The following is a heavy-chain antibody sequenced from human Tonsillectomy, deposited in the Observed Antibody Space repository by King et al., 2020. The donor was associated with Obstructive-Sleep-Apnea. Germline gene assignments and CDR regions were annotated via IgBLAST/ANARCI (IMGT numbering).Heavy chain of an antibody. V-gene: IGHV3-64*01. CDR2: INSNGGST. CDR3: AREGWRGEDWYLDL. D-gene: IGHD3-3*01. CDR1: GFTFSSYA. Sequence: VQLVESGGALAQPGGSLRLSCAASGFTFSSYAMHWFRQAPGKGLEYVSAINSNGGSTYFENSVKGRFTIPRNNSRKTLYLQIGSLRIEDMAVYYCAREGWRGEDWYLDLWGRGTLVTVSS. J-gene: IGHJ2*01.